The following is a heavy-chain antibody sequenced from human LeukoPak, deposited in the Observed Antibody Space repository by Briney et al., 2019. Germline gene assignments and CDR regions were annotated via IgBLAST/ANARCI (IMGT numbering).Heavy chain of an antibody. V-gene: IGHV1-3*01. CDR1: GYTFTSYA. D-gene: IGHD1-26*01. CDR2: INAGNGNT. CDR3: ARPKWELLFDY. J-gene: IGHJ4*02. Sequence: WASVKVFCKASGYTFTSYAMHWVRQAPGQRLEWMGWINAGNGNTKYSQKFRGRVTITRDTSASTAYMELSSLRSEDTAVYYCARPKWELLFDYWGQGTLVTVSS.